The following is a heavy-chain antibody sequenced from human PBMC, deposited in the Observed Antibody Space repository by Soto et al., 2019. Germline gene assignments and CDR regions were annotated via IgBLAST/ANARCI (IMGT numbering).Heavy chain of an antibody. CDR2: IYYSGKT. V-gene: IGHV4-39*01. D-gene: IGHD3-22*01. CDR3: ARQIMIVVVSRSWFDP. Sequence: SETLSLTCSLSGASITSTTYFWAWIRQPPGKGLEWVGSIYYSGKTHYNPSLKSRTTISVDRSRNQFSLQVSSVTAADTAVYYCARQIMIVVVSRSWFDPWGQGTLVTV. CDR1: GASITSTTYF. J-gene: IGHJ5*02.